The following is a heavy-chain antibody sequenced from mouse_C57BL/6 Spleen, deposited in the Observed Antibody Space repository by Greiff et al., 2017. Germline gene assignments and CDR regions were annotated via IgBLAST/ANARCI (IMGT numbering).Heavy chain of an antibody. CDR2: IYPGSGST. D-gene: IGHD4-1*01. V-gene: IGHV1-55*01. J-gene: IGHJ2*01. CDR1: GYTFPSYW. Sequence: QVQLQQPGAELVKPGASVKMSCKASGYTFPSYWLTWVKQRPGHGLEWIGYIYPGSGSTNYNEKFKCNATLTVDTSSSTAYMQLSSLTSADSAVYYCARGGPLGLGYWGQGTTLTVSS. CDR3: ARGGPLGLGY.